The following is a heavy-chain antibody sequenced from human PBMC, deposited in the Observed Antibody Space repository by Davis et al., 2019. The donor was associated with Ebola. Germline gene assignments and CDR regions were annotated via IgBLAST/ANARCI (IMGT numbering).Heavy chain of an antibody. V-gene: IGHV4-59*01. D-gene: IGHD1-14*01. J-gene: IGHJ5*02. CDR3: ARVRGVRSWFDP. CDR1: GGSISSYY. Sequence: SETLSLTCTVPGGSISSYYWSWIRQPPGKGLEWIGYIYYSGSTNYNPSLKSRVTISVDTSKNQFSLKLSSVTAADTAVYYCARVRGVRSWFDPWGQGTLVTVSS. CDR2: IYYSGST.